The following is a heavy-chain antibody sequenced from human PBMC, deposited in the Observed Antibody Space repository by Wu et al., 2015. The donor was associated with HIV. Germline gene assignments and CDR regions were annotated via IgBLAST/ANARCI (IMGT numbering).Heavy chain of an antibody. J-gene: IGHJ6*02. D-gene: IGHD6-19*01. CDR3: ARNTASVATSLYSLGV. CDR1: GGLFRSHA. V-gene: IGHV1-69*05. CDR2: IVALFGTT. Sequence: QVQVVQSGAEVKKPGSSVKVSCNVSGGLFRSHAVSWVRQAPGQGLEWMGGIVALFGTTDYAQKFQGRVTLTTDEAKTIVYMELSSLRPEDTAVYYCARNTASVATSLYSLGVWGQGTTVTVSS.